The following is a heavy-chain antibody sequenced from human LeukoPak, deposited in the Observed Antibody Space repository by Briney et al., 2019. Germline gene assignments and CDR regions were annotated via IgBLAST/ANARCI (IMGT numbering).Heavy chain of an antibody. V-gene: IGHV1-18*01. J-gene: IGHJ4*02. CDR2: ISAYNGNT. D-gene: IGHD3-22*01. CDR1: GYTFTSYG. CDR3: ARRYYYDSSGYYYYPYFDY. Sequence: ASVKVSCKASGYTFTSYGISWVRQAPGQGLEWMGWISAYNGNTNYAQKLQGRVTMTTDTSTRTAYMELRSLRPDDTAVYYCARRYYYDSSGYYYYPYFDYWGQGTLVTVSS.